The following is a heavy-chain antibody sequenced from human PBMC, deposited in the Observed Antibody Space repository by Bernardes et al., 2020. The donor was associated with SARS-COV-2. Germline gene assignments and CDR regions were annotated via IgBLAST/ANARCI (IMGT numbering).Heavy chain of an antibody. CDR3: ANNRNRELWYCDL. V-gene: IGHV3-30*18. D-gene: IGHD1-7*01. J-gene: IGHJ2*01. Sequence: GGSLRLSCAASEFTFSAYGMHWVRQAPGKGLEWVAAVSSDGSQTYYADSVKGRFTISRDNPKNTLYLQMNSLRAEDTAVYYCANNRNRELWYCDLWGRGTLVTVSS. CDR2: VSSDGSQT. CDR1: EFTFSAYG.